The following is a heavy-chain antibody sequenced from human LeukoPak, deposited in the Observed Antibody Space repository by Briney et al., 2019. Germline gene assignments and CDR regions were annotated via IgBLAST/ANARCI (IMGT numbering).Heavy chain of an antibody. CDR3: AGLPRYNWNEPLDY. D-gene: IGHD1-20*01. CDR1: GYTFTDYY. J-gene: IGHJ4*02. V-gene: IGHV1-2*02. Sequence: ASVKVSCKASGYTFTDYYIHWVRQAPGQGLEWMGCIKPNGGGTKYAQTFQGRVTMTGDTSINTAYMELSRLTYDDTAVYYCAGLPRYNWNEPLDYWGQGTLVTVSS. CDR2: IKPNGGGT.